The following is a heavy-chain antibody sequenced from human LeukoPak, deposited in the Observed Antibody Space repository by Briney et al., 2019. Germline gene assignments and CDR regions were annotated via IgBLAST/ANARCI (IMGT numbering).Heavy chain of an antibody. CDR2: IKEDGSFI. V-gene: IGHV3-7*04. CDR1: GLSFSSYY. Sequence: PGGSLRLSCAASGLSFSSYYMSWVRQAPGKGLEWVANIKEDGSFISYVDSVKGRVTISRDNARNSLYLQMNSLRAEDTAVYYCARSYSSSRGTFDYWGQGTLVTVSS. D-gene: IGHD6-6*01. J-gene: IGHJ4*02. CDR3: ARSYSSSRGTFDY.